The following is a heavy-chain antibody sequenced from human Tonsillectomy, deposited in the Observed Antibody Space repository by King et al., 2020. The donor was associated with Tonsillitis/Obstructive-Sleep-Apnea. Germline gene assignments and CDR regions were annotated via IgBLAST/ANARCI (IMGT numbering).Heavy chain of an antibody. CDR3: ARPPTWGVAWYLDL. D-gene: IGHD3-16*01. CDR1: AYSLSNSW. J-gene: IGHJ2*01. CDR2: VYPRDSET. Sequence: EAQLVQSGAEVKKPGESLKISCKVSAYSLSNSWIGWVRQMPGKGLDLMGIVYPRDSETRYSPSFHGQCTITADKSIRTAYLQWSRLKASDTAMYYCARPPTWGVAWYLDLWGRGTLVTVSS. V-gene: IGHV5-51*01.